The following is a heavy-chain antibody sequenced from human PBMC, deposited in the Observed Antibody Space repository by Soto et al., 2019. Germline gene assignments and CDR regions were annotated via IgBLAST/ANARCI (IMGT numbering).Heavy chain of an antibody. CDR2: INPSGGST. Sequence: ASVNVSCKASGYTFTSYYMHWVRQAPGQGLEWMGIINPSGGSTSYAQKFQGRVTMTRDTSTSTVYMELSSLRSEDTAVYYCARPSYGDYNQKYFQHWGQGTLVTVSS. J-gene: IGHJ1*01. CDR1: GYTFTSYY. D-gene: IGHD4-17*01. CDR3: ARPSYGDYNQKYFQH. V-gene: IGHV1-46*03.